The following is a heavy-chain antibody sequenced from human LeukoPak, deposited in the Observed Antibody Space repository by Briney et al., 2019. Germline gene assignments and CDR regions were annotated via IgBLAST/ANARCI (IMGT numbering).Heavy chain of an antibody. V-gene: IGHV3-11*05. CDR2: ISSSSSYT. D-gene: IGHD5/OR15-5a*01. J-gene: IGHJ4*02. CDR1: GFTFSDYY. CDR3: ARGGYSVYDWVDY. Sequence: AGGSLRLSCAASGFTFSDYYMSWVRQAPGKGLEWVSYISSSSSYTNYADSVKGRFTISRDNAKNSLYLQMNSLRAEDTAVYYCARGGYSVYDWVDYWGQGTLVTVSS.